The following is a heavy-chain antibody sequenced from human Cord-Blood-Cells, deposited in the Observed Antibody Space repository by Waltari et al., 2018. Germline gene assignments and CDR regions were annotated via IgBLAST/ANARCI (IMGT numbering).Heavy chain of an antibody. Sequence: QVQLVQSGAEVKKPGASVKVSCKASGYTSSSFYMHLVRQAPGQGLEWMGIINPSGGSTSYAQKFQGRVTMTRDTSTSTVYMELSSLRSEDTAVYYCARDRGPNDAFDIWGQGTMVTVSS. V-gene: IGHV1-46*01. CDR2: INPSGGST. J-gene: IGHJ3*02. D-gene: IGHD3-10*01. CDR1: GYTSSSFY. CDR3: ARDRGPNDAFDI.